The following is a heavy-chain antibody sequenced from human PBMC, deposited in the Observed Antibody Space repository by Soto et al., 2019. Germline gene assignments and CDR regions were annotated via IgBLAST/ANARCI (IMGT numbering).Heavy chain of an antibody. J-gene: IGHJ3*02. Sequence: ASVEVSCEASGYTFTSYGISWVRQAPGQGLEWMGWISAYNGNTNYAQKLQGRVTMTTDTSTSTAYMELRSLRSDDTAVYYCARDVGTTSAGGDDFDIWGQGTMVTV. V-gene: IGHV1-18*01. CDR2: ISAYNGNT. CDR3: ARDVGTTSAGGDDFDI. CDR1: GYTFTSYG. D-gene: IGHD1-7*01.